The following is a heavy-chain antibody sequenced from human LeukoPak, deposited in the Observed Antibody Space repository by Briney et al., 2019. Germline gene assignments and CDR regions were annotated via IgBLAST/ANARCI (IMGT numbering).Heavy chain of an antibody. Sequence: SVKVSGQASGITSNSLAIGWVLDAPGQGLEWMRRIIPNLGTTNRAQNFQDRVTLTADKSTNPAYMELTSLTSDDTAVYYCATTNDGGGYQWGDFFDFWGQGTLVTVSS. CDR3: ATTNDGGGYQWGDFFDF. V-gene: IGHV1-69*04. CDR2: IIPNLGTT. J-gene: IGHJ4*02. D-gene: IGHD3-22*01. CDR1: GITSNSLA.